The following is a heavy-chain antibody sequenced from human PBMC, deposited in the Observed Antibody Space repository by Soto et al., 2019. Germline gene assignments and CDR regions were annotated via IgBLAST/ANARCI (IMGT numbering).Heavy chain of an antibody. CDR1: GFDVSVNL. V-gene: IGHV3-66*01. CDR2: INGAGST. Sequence: PWGSLRLSCAASGFDVSVNLMNWVRQAPGKGLEWVSVINGAGSTDYADSVKGRFAISRDISRNTLYLQMNSLRAEDTAVYYCAREEGYCGGGSCFRSAFDLWGQGTVVTVSS. J-gene: IGHJ3*01. CDR3: AREEGYCGGGSCFRSAFDL. D-gene: IGHD2-15*01.